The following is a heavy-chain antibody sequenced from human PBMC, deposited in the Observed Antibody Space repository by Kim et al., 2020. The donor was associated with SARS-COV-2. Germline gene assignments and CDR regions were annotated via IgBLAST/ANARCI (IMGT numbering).Heavy chain of an antibody. Sequence: YNPYLKSRVTISVDTSKDQFSLKLTSVTAADTAVYYCARHDNGNNWFDPWGQGTLVTVSS. J-gene: IGHJ5*02. D-gene: IGHD1-1*01. CDR3: ARHDNGNNWFDP. V-gene: IGHV4-39*01.